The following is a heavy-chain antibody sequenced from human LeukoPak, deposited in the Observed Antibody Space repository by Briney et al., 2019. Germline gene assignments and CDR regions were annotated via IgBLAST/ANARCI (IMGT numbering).Heavy chain of an antibody. Sequence: SGTLSLTCAVSGAPISSNNWWWSWVRQPPGKGLEWIGEIYHSGSTNYNPSLKSRVTMSVDKSKNQFSLKLTSVTAADTAVYYCASAEPRGIIWYPYWGQGTLVTVSS. CDR2: IYHSGST. CDR3: ASAEPRGIIWYPY. V-gene: IGHV4-4*02. D-gene: IGHD6-13*01. CDR1: GAPISSNNW. J-gene: IGHJ4*02.